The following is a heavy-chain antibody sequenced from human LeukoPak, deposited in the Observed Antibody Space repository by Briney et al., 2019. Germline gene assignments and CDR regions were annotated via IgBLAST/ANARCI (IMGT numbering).Heavy chain of an antibody. CDR2: IYTSGST. J-gene: IGHJ4*02. CDR1: GGSISSYY. D-gene: IGHD6-13*01. CDR3: ARDRVAAAADY. Sequence: SQTLPLTCTVSGGSISSYYWSWIRQPAGEGLEWIGRIYTSGSTNYNPSLKSRVTMSVDTSKNQFSLKLSSVTAADTAVYYCARDRVAAAADYWGQGTLVTVSS. V-gene: IGHV4-4*07.